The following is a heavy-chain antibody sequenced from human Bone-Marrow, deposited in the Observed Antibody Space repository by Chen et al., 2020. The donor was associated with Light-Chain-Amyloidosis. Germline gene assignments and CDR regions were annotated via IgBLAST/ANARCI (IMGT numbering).Heavy chain of an antibody. D-gene: IGHD6-19*01. V-gene: IGHV4-38-2*01. J-gene: IGHJ5*02. CDR1: GYSISSGFY. CDR2: IYHSGST. Sequence: QVQLQESGPGLVKPSETLSLTCAVSGYSISSGFYWGWIRQPPGMGLEWIARIYHSGSTYYNPSLKSRVTISVDTSKNQFSLRVNAGTAADTAVYYGARGLGRGSGWYLWGQGTLVTVSS. CDR3: ARGLGRGSGWYL.